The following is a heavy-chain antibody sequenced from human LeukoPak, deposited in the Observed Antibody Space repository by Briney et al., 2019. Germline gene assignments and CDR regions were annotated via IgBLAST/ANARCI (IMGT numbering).Heavy chain of an antibody. CDR3: ARAITVYSTAFDY. CDR1: GFTFGDYV. V-gene: IGHV3-48*04. J-gene: IGHJ4*02. CDR2: ISSSSSTI. D-gene: IGHD4-11*01. Sequence: GGSLRLSCAASGFTFGDYVLNWVRQAPGKGLEWVSYISSSSSTIYYADSAKGRFTISRDNAKNSLYLQMNSLRAEDTAVYYCARAITVYSTAFDYWGQGTLVTVSS.